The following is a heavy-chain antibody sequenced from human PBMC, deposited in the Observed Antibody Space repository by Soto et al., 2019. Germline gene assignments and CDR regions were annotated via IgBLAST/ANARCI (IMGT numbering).Heavy chain of an antibody. D-gene: IGHD2-15*01. CDR3: AGGQYYFDY. CDR2: ISYDGSNK. Sequence: QVQLVESGGGVVQPGRSLRLSCAASGFPFSSYGMPWVRQAPGKGLEWVAHISYDGSNKHYTDSVKGRFTISRDNSKNMLYLQMSSLRAEDTAVYYCAGGQYYFDYCGQGTRVSVSS. V-gene: IGHV3-30*03. CDR1: GFPFSSYG. J-gene: IGHJ4*02.